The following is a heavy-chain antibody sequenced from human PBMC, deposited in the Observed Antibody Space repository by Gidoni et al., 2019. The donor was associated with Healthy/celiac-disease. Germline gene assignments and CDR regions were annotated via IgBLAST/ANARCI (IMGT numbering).Heavy chain of an antibody. J-gene: IGHJ3*02. Sequence: EVQLVESGGGLVKPGGSLRLSCAASGFTFSSYSMNWVRQAPGKGLEWVSSISSSSSYIYYADSVKGRFTISRDNAKNSLYLQMNSLRAEDTAVYYCARALLWFGEPVVGDAFDIWGQGTMVTVSS. D-gene: IGHD3-10*01. CDR3: ARALLWFGEPVVGDAFDI. V-gene: IGHV3-21*01. CDR2: ISSSSSYI. CDR1: GFTFSSYS.